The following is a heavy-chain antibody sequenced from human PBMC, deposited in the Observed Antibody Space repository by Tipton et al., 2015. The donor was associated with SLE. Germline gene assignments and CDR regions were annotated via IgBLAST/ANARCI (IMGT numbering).Heavy chain of an antibody. CDR1: GFTVSSNY. CDR3: ARGIAVAGSYYGMDV. D-gene: IGHD6-19*01. Sequence: SLRLSCAASGFTVSSNYMSWVRQAPGKGLEWVSVIYSGGSTYYAGSVKGRFTISRENAKNSLYLQMNSLRAGDTAVYYCARGIAVAGSYYGMDVWGQGTTVTVSS. CDR2: IYSGGST. J-gene: IGHJ6*02. V-gene: IGHV3-53*01.